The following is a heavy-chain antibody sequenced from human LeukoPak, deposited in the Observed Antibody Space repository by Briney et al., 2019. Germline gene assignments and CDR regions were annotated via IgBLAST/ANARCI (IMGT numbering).Heavy chain of an antibody. CDR3: ARDPGGSGWGAFDI. J-gene: IGHJ3*02. CDR2: IKPDGSET. V-gene: IGHV3-7*05. D-gene: IGHD4-23*01. Sequence: GSLRLSCAASGFDFSKFFMAWVRQVPGKGLEWVANIKPDGSETYYVGSVKGRFTISRDNAENSLYLQVNSLRAEDTAVFYCARDPGGSGWGAFDIWGQGTLVSVSS. CDR1: GFDFSKFF.